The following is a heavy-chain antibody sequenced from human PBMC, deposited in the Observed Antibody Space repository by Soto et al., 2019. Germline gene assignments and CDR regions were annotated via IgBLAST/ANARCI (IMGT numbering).Heavy chain of an antibody. V-gene: IGHV1-69*13. J-gene: IGHJ6*02. D-gene: IGHD6-13*01. CDR3: AGVWESGTPDSNYYYYYGMDV. CDR1: GYTFTNYG. CDR2: IIPIFGTA. Sequence: SVQVSCKASGYTFTNYGISWVRQAPGQGLAWMGGIIPIFGTANYAQKFQGRVTITADESTSTAYMELSSLRSEDTAVYYCAGVWESGTPDSNYYYYYGMDVWGQGTTVTVSS.